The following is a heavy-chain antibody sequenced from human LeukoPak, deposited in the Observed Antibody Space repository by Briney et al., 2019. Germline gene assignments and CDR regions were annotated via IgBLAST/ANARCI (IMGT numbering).Heavy chain of an antibody. Sequence: SETLSLTCAVYGGSFSGDYWSWIRQPPGKGLEWIGEINHSGSTNYNPSLKSRVTISVDTSKNQFSLKLSSVTAADAAVYYCARSYAHDYWGQGTLVTVSS. J-gene: IGHJ4*02. CDR3: ARSYAHDY. D-gene: IGHD2-2*01. CDR2: INHSGST. CDR1: GGSFSGDY. V-gene: IGHV4-34*01.